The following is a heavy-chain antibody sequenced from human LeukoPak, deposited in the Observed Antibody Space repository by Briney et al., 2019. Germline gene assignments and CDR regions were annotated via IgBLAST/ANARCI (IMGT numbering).Heavy chain of an antibody. Sequence: GASVKVSCTAFGYTFTSYGINWVRQAPGQGLEWMGWISGSSGNTRYAQKIQGRVTLTTDTSTRTAYIELRSLGSDDTAVYYCARGTVSGNDYYYMDVWGKGTTVTVSS. J-gene: IGHJ6*03. V-gene: IGHV1-18*01. CDR2: ISGSSGNT. CDR1: GYTFTSYG. D-gene: IGHD4-11*01. CDR3: ARGTVSGNDYYYMDV.